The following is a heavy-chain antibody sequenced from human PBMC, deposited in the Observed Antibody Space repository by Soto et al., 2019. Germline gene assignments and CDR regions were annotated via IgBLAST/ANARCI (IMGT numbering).Heavy chain of an antibody. Sequence: TSETLSLTCAVYGGSFSGYYWSWIRQPPGKGLEWIGEINHSGSTYYNPSLKSRLTISVDSSKNQFSLNMTSVTAADTAVYYCARHGSFWGQGTLVTVSS. CDR2: INHSGST. J-gene: IGHJ4*02. D-gene: IGHD3-16*01. CDR3: ARHGSF. V-gene: IGHV4-34*01. CDR1: GGSFSGYY.